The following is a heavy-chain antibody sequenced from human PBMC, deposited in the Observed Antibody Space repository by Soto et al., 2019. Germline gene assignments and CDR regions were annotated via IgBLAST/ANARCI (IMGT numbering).Heavy chain of an antibody. Sequence: PGGSLRLSCAASGFTFSSYWMSWVRQAPGKGLEWVANIKQDGSEKYYVDSVKGRFTISRDNAKNSLYLQMNSLRAEDTAVYYCARISGSIAAAGTWWFDPWGQGTLVTVSS. D-gene: IGHD6-13*01. V-gene: IGHV3-7*04. CDR1: GFTFSSYW. J-gene: IGHJ5*02. CDR3: ARISGSIAAAGTWWFDP. CDR2: IKQDGSEK.